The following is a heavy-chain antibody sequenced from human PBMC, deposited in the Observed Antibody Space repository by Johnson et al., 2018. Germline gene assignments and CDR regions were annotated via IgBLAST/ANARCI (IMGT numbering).Heavy chain of an antibody. CDR2: LSGGGVST. Sequence: VQAGGSLRLSCAASGFIFSTYAMSWVRQAPGKGLELDPGLSGGGVSTDHADSVWGRFTISRCNSKNPLVLQTNSLRAEDTAVYFCGKDRGRNYYYKDVWGKGTTVTVSS. J-gene: IGHJ6*03. CDR3: GKDRGRNYYYKDV. CDR1: GFIFSTYA. D-gene: IGHD1-26*01. V-gene: IGHV3-23*01.